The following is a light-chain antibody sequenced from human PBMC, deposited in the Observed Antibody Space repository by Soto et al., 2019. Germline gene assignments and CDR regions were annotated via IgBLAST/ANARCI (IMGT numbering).Light chain of an antibody. Sequence: EIVLTQSPGTLSLSPGERATLSCRTSQSVSSSDLAWYQQKPGQAPRLLIYGASSRATGIPGRFSGSGSGKDFTLTISRLEPEDFAVYYCQQYGSSPQTFGQGTKVEIK. V-gene: IGKV3-20*01. CDR2: GAS. CDR3: QQYGSSPQT. J-gene: IGKJ1*01. CDR1: QSVSSSD.